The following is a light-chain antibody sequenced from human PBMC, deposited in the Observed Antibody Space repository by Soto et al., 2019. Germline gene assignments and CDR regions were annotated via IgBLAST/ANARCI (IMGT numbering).Light chain of an antibody. CDR2: GAS. J-gene: IGKJ4*01. CDR3: QQYDSSPLT. V-gene: IGKV3-20*01. CDR1: QSVSSSF. Sequence: EIVLTQSPGTLSLSPGERATLSCRASQSVSSSFLAWYQQKLGQAPRLLIYGASSRATGIPDRFSGSGSGTDFTLTISRLEPEDVAVYYCQQYDSSPLTFGGGTKVEIK.